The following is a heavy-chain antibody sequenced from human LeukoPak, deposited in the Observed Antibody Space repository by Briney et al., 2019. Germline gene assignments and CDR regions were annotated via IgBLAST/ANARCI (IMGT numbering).Heavy chain of an antibody. CDR3: ARIRFRYIIFDF. CDR2: IYYSGSA. CDR1: GGSISIGDYY. Sequence: PSQTLSLTCTVSGGSISIGDYYWGWIRQSPGKGLEWIGYIYYSGSAYYSPSLESRVAISVDTSKNQFSLNLSSVTAADTAVYYCARIRFRYIIFDFWGQGTLVTVSS. V-gene: IGHV4-30-4*01. D-gene: IGHD5-24*01. J-gene: IGHJ4*02.